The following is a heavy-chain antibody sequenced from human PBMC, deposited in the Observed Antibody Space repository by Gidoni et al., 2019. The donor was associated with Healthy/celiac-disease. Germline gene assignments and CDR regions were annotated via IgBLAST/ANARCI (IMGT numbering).Heavy chain of an antibody. Sequence: EVQLLESGGGLVQPGGSLRLSCAASGFTFSRYAMSGVRQAPGKGLGGVSAISGSGGSTYYADSVKGRFTISRDNSKNTLYLQMNSLRAEDTAVYYCAKTAPLYCSGGSCYSSSSPDYFDYWGQGTLVTVSS. CDR1: GFTFSRYA. V-gene: IGHV3-23*01. J-gene: IGHJ4*02. CDR3: AKTAPLYCSGGSCYSSSSPDYFDY. D-gene: IGHD2-15*01. CDR2: ISGSGGST.